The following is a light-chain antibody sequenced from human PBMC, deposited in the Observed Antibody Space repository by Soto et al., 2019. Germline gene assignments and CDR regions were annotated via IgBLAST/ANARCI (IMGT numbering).Light chain of an antibody. J-gene: IGKJ1*01. CDR3: QQRSSWSRT. CDR1: QSVSTY. CDR2: DAS. Sequence: EIVLTQSPATLSLSPGDRATLACRASQSVSTYVAWYQQKPGQAPRAVIYDASNRATGIPPRFSGSGSWTDFTLTIGRLEPEDFSVYFCQQRSSWSRTFGQGTKVEIK. V-gene: IGKV3-11*01.